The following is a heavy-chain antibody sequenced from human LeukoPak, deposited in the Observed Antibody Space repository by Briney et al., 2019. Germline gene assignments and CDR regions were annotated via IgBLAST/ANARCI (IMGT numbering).Heavy chain of an antibody. Sequence: ASVTVSCKTSGYSFTYYYMHWVRHAPGQGLEWMGWINPNSGGTSSAQKFQGRVTMTRDTYITTVYMKMSWLTSDDTAIYYCARADRLHGGPYLIGPWGQGTLVTVSS. V-gene: IGHV1-2*02. D-gene: IGHD2-21*01. CDR2: INPNSGGT. J-gene: IGHJ5*02. CDR3: ARADRLHGGPYLIGP. CDR1: GYSFTYYY.